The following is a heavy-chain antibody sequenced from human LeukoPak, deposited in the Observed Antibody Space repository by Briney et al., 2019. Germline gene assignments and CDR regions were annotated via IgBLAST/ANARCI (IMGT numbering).Heavy chain of an antibody. D-gene: IGHD5-18*01. CDR3: AKGGPYSSYGDMGIDY. CDR1: VFTFSSYA. CDR2: ISGSGGST. J-gene: IGHJ4*02. Sequence: GGSLRLSCAASVFTFSSYAMSWVRQALGKGLEWVSAISGSGGSTYSADSVKGRFTISRDKSKNTLYLQMNSLRAEDTAVYYCAKGGPYSSYGDMGIDYWGQGTLVTVSS. V-gene: IGHV3-23*01.